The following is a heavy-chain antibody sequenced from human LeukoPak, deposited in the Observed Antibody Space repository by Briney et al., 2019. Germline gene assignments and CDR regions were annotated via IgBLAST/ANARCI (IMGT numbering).Heavy chain of an antibody. D-gene: IGHD3-16*01. J-gene: IGHJ6*03. Sequence: ASVKVSCKASGYTFTGYYMHWVRQAPGQGLEWMGWINPNSGGTNYAQKFQGRVTMTRDTSISTAYMELSRLRSDDTAVYYCARRAGGNSYYYYMDVWGKGTTVTVSS. CDR1: GYTFTGYY. CDR2: INPNSGGT. CDR3: ARRAGGNSYYYYMDV. V-gene: IGHV1-2*02.